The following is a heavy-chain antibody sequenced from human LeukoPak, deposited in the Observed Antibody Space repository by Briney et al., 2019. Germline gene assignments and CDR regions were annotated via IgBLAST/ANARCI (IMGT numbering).Heavy chain of an antibody. Sequence: SETLSLTCTVSGGSISSSSYYWGWIRQPPGKGLEWIGSIYYSGSTYYNPSLKSRVTISVDTSKNQFSLKLSSVTAADTAVYYCASSYSSSWYYFDYWGQGTLVTVSS. CDR1: GGSISSSSYY. V-gene: IGHV4-39*01. CDR3: ASSYSSSWYYFDY. D-gene: IGHD6-13*01. CDR2: IYYSGST. J-gene: IGHJ4*02.